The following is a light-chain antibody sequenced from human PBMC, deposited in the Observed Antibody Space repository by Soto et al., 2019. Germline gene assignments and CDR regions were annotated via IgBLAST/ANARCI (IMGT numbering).Light chain of an antibody. V-gene: IGKV3-20*01. CDR3: QQYGYSPIT. CDR1: QSVTSNY. Sequence: IVLTQSPGTRSSSPGESGPRFSRASQSVTSNYFACYQQNPGQAPRLLIFGASIGDTGIPDRFSGGGSGTDFTLTISRLEPEVFAVYYCQQYGYSPITFGQGTKVDNK. CDR2: GAS. J-gene: IGKJ1*01.